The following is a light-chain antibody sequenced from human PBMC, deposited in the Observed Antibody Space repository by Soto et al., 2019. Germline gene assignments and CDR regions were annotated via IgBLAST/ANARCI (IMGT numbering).Light chain of an antibody. CDR1: QSVSSN. CDR2: GAS. CDR3: QKSDDRPLT. Sequence: VTLPGVALAFSQGYRSTLSCMSSQSVSSNYLAWYHQIPGQAPRPLIYGASTRATGIPARFSGSGSGTQFTLIIISLQAEDFALYYCQKSDDRPLTFGQGRRLEIK. V-gene: IGKV3-15*01. J-gene: IGKJ5*01.